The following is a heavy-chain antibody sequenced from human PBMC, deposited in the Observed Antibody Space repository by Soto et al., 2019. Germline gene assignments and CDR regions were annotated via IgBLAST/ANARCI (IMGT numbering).Heavy chain of an antibody. Sequence: EVQLVESGGGLVQPGRSLRLSCAASGFTFDDYAMHWVRQAPGKGLEWVSGISWNSGSIGYADSVKGRFTISRDNAKNALYLLMNSLIAEDTALYYCAKDMVAAAGNAFAIWGQGTMVTVSS. CDR1: GFTFDDYA. V-gene: IGHV3-9*01. D-gene: IGHD6-13*01. CDR2: ISWNSGSI. CDR3: AKDMVAAAGNAFAI. J-gene: IGHJ3*02.